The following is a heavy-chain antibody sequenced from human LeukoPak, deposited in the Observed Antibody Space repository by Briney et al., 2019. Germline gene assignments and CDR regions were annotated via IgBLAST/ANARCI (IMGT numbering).Heavy chain of an antibody. V-gene: IGHV3-30*18. CDR2: ISYDGSNK. D-gene: IGHD3-22*01. CDR1: GFTFSSYG. Sequence: GGSLRLSCAASGFTFSSYGMDWGRQAPGKGLEWVEVISYDGSNKYYADSVKGRFTISRDNSKNTLYLQMNSLRAEDTAVYYCANLPGPNYYDSSGYYAVDYWGQGTLVTVSS. J-gene: IGHJ4*02. CDR3: ANLPGPNYYDSSGYYAVDY.